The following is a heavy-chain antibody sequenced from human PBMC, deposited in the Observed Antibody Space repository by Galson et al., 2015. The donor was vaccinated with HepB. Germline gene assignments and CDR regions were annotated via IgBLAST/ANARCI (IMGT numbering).Heavy chain of an antibody. CDR2: ISYDGSNK. Sequence: SLRLSCAASGFTFSSYAMHWVRQAPGKGLEWVAVISYDGSNKYYADSVKGRFTISRDNSKNTLYLQMNSLRAEDTAVYYCARDRGYDFWSGYWGGYYGMDVWGQGTTVTVSS. D-gene: IGHD3-3*01. J-gene: IGHJ6*02. V-gene: IGHV3-30-3*01. CDR3: ARDRGYDFWSGYWGGYYGMDV. CDR1: GFTFSSYA.